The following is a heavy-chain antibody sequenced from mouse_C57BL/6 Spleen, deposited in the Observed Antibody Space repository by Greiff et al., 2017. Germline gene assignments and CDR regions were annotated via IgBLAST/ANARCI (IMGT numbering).Heavy chain of an antibody. Sequence: VQLQQPGAELVMPGASVKLSCKASGYTFTGYWMHWVKQRPGQGLEWIGEIDPSDSYTNYTQKFKGKSTLTVDKSSSTAYMQLSSLTSEDSAVYYCARRSPTAHAMDYWGQGTSVTVSS. D-gene: IGHD3-2*02. J-gene: IGHJ4*01. V-gene: IGHV1-69*01. CDR2: IDPSDSYT. CDR1: GYTFTGYW. CDR3: ARRSPTAHAMDY.